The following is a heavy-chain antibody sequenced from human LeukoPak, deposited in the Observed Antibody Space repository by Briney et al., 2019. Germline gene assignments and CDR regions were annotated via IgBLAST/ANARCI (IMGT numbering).Heavy chain of an antibody. CDR3: ARDFRGYDSGGFDY. D-gene: IGHD5-12*01. CDR2: IYDTGNA. J-gene: IGHJ4*02. CDR1: GYSISSGNYY. V-gene: IGHV4-39*07. Sequence: SETLPLTCTVSGYSISSGNYYWGWIRQPPGKGLEWIGSIYDTGNAYYNPSLKSRVTISVDTSKNQFSLKLSFVTAADTAVYYCARDFRGYDSGGFDYWGQGTLVTVSS.